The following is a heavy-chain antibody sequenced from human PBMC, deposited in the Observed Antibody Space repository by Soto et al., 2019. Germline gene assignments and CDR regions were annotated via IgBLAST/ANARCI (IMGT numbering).Heavy chain of an antibody. Sequence: HVQLVQSGTEVKKPGASVRVSCMVSGYPFTTYYIHWVRQAPGQGLEWMGWIDPRSGGTVYEQKFQGRVTMTSDTSISTVYMDLSGLTSDDTALYYCAPDDYGIFPYWGQGILVTVSS. CDR2: IDPRSGGT. CDR3: APDDYGIFPY. V-gene: IGHV1-2*02. D-gene: IGHD3-10*01. J-gene: IGHJ4*02. CDR1: GYPFTTYY.